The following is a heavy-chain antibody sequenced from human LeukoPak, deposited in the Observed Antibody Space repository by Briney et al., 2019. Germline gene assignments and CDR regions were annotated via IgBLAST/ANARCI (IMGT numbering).Heavy chain of an antibody. Sequence: GRSLRLSCAASGFTFTNYAMQWVRQAPGKGLEWVAIISFDGTNKDYADYVEGRFTISRDNSENTLFLQMNSLRAEDTAVYYCAKDSWMEAELSKPALDYWGQGTLVTVSS. V-gene: IGHV3-30-3*01. J-gene: IGHJ4*02. D-gene: IGHD3-16*02. CDR1: GFTFTNYA. CDR2: ISFDGTNK. CDR3: AKDSWMEAELSKPALDY.